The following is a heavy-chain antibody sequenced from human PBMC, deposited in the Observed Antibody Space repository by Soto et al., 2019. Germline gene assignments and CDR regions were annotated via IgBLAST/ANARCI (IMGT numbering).Heavy chain of an antibody. V-gene: IGHV4-61*01. Sequence: SETLSLTCTVSGGSVISGNYYWSWIRQPPGKGLEWIGYFYYTGSTNYNPSLKSRVTISVDASKNQFSLRLSSLTAADTAVYYCARSMHYSDGSNYSPFDYWGQGTLVTVSS. CDR3: ARSMHYSDGSNYSPFDY. J-gene: IGHJ4*02. CDR1: GGSVISGNYY. D-gene: IGHD3-22*01. CDR2: FYYTGST.